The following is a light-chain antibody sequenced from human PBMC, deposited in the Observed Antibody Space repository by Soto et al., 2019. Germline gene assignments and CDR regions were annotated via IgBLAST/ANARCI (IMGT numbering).Light chain of an antibody. V-gene: IGKV3-20*01. J-gene: IGKJ1*01. CDR2: AAS. CDR1: QSVSSSY. CDR3: QQNDSSPWT. Sequence: EIVLTQSPGTLSLSPGERATLSCRASQSVSSSYLAWYQQKPGHAPRLLIYAASSRDTGIPARFSGSGSGTDFTLTISRLEPEDFAVYYCQQNDSSPWTFGQGTKVEIK.